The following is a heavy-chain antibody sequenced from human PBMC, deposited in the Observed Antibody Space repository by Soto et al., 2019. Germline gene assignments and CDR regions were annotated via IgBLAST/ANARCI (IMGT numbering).Heavy chain of an antibody. CDR1: GFTFSSYG. CDR3: ARDKGGSFDY. Sequence: QVQLVESGGGVVQPGRSLRLSCAASGFTFSSYGMHWVRQAPGKGLEWVAVIWYDGSNKYYADSVKGRFTISRDNSKNTLYLPMNSLRAEDTAVYYCARDKGGSFDYWGQGALVTVSS. V-gene: IGHV3-33*01. D-gene: IGHD6-25*01. J-gene: IGHJ4*02. CDR2: IWYDGSNK.